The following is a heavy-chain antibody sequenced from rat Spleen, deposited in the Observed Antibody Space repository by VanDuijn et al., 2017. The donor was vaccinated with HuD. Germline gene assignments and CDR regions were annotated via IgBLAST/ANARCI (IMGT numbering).Heavy chain of an antibody. Sequence: EVQMVESSGGLVQPGRSLKLSCAASGFTFSDYGMAWVRQAPTKGLEWVATISYGDSSGHSSTYYRDSVKGRFTISRDNAKSTLSLQMDSLRSEDTASYYCARHGYTRYYFDYWGQGVMVTVSS. CDR3: ARHGYTRYYFDY. CDR2: ISYGDSSGHSST. J-gene: IGHJ2*01. D-gene: IGHD1-9*01. CDR1: GFTFSDYG. V-gene: IGHV5-29*01.